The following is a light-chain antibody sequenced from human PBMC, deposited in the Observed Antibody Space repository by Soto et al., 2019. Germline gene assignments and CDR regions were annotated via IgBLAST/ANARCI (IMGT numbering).Light chain of an antibody. V-gene: IGKV1-6*01. CDR3: LQDYNYAWT. Sequence: ASQMTQSPSSLYASVGDRVTITCRASQDIGNKLGWFQQKPGKAPELLIYSAYKLQSGVPSRFSGSGSGTDFTLTISSLQPEDFATYYCLQDYNYAWTFGQGTKVEIK. CDR1: QDIGNK. J-gene: IGKJ1*01. CDR2: SAY.